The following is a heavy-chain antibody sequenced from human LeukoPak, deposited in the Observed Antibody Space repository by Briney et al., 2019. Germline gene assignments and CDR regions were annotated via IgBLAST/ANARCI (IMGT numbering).Heavy chain of an antibody. CDR1: GYTFTGYY. D-gene: IGHD2-2*01. Sequence: ASVKVSCKASGYTFTGYYMHWVRQAPGQGLEWMGWINPNSGGTNYAQKFRGRVTMTRDTSISTAYMELSRLRSVDTAVYYCARSIVVAPAAISADAFDIWGQGTMVTVSS. J-gene: IGHJ3*02. V-gene: IGHV1-2*02. CDR3: ARSIVVAPAAISADAFDI. CDR2: INPNSGGT.